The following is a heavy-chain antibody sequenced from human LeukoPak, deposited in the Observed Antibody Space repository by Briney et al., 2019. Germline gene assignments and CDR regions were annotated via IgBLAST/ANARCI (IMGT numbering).Heavy chain of an antibody. CDR3: ARDYSGNYYKGFDY. J-gene: IGHJ4*02. Sequence: GGSLRLSCAASGFTFSDYSMNWVRQAPGKGLEWLSYISSSSRTIYYADSVRGRFTVSRDNAKDSLYLQLNSLRAEDTAVYHCARDYSGNYYKGFDYWGQGTLVTVSS. D-gene: IGHD1-26*01. CDR2: ISSSSRTI. CDR1: GFTFSDYS. V-gene: IGHV3-48*01.